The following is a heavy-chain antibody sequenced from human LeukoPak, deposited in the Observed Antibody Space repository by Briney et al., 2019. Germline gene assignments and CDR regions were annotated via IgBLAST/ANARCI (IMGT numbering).Heavy chain of an antibody. D-gene: IGHD3-10*01. V-gene: IGHV3-30-3*01. Sequence: GRSLRLSCAASGFTFSSYAMHWGRQAPGKGLEWVAVISYDGSNKYYADSVKGRFTISRDNSKNTLYLQMNSLRAEDTAVYYCARAQSYYYGSGSYLVYWGQGTLVTVSS. CDR2: ISYDGSNK. CDR1: GFTFSSYA. J-gene: IGHJ4*02. CDR3: ARAQSYYYGSGSYLVY.